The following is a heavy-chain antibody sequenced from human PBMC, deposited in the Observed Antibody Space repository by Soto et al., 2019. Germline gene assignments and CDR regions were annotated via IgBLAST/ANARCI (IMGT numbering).Heavy chain of an antibody. Sequence: SQTLSLTCAISGDSVSSNSAAWNWIRQSPSRGLEWLGRTYYRSKWYNNYAVSVKSRITINPDTSKNQFSVQLNSVTPEDTAVYYCARAGLDLPSNWFDPWGQGTLVTVSS. CDR1: GDSVSSNSAA. V-gene: IGHV6-1*01. CDR2: TYYRSKWYN. D-gene: IGHD1-7*01. CDR3: ARAGLDLPSNWFDP. J-gene: IGHJ5*02.